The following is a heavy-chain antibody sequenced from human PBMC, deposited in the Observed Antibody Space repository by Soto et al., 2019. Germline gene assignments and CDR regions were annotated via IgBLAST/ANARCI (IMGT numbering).Heavy chain of an antibody. J-gene: IGHJ6*02. Sequence: GGSLRLSCAASGFTFDDYAMHWVRQAPGKGLEWVSGISWNSGSIGYADSVKGRFTISRDNAKNSLYLQMNSLRAADTAVYYCARDKYYYGSGKDGMDVWGQGTTVTVSS. CDR3: ARDKYYYGSGKDGMDV. V-gene: IGHV3-9*01. CDR1: GFTFDDYA. D-gene: IGHD3-10*01. CDR2: ISWNSGSI.